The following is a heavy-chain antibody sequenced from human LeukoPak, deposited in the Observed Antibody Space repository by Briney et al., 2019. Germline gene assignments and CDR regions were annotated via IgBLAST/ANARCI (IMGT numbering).Heavy chain of an antibody. CDR1: GGSFSGYY. D-gene: IGHD4-23*01. CDR3: ARDAYGGKAYYFDY. J-gene: IGHJ4*02. V-gene: IGHV4-4*07. CDR2: IYTSGST. Sequence: SETLSLTCAVYGGSFSGYYWSWIRQPAGKGLEWIGRIYTSGSTNYNPSLKSRVTMSVDTSKNQFSLKLSSVTAADTAVYYCARDAYGGKAYYFDYWGQGTLVTVSS.